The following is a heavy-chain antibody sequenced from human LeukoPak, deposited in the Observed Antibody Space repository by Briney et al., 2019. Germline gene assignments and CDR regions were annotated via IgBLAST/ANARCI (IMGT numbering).Heavy chain of an antibody. J-gene: IGHJ4*02. D-gene: IGHD1-26*01. CDR1: GYTLTELS. Sequence: GASVKVSCKVSGYTLTELSMHWVRQAPGKGLVWVSRINTDGSSTTYADSVKGRFTISRDNAKNTLYLLMNSLRAEDTAVYYCARGFQGGLDYWGQGTLVTVSS. CDR3: ARGFQGGLDY. V-gene: IGHV3-74*01. CDR2: INTDGSST.